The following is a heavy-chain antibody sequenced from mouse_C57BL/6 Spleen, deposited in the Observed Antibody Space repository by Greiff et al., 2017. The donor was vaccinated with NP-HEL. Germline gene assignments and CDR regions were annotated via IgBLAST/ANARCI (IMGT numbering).Heavy chain of an antibody. J-gene: IGHJ2*01. CDR1: GYAFSSSW. CDR3: ARDSSGYVNFDY. V-gene: IGHV1-82*01. CDR2: IYPGDGDT. Sequence: QVQLQQSGPELVKPGASVKISCKASGYAFSSSWMNWVKQSPGKGLEWIGRIYPGDGDTNYNGKFKGKATLTADKSSSTAYMQLSSLTSEDSAVYFCARDSSGYVNFDYWGQGTTLTVSS. D-gene: IGHD3-2*02.